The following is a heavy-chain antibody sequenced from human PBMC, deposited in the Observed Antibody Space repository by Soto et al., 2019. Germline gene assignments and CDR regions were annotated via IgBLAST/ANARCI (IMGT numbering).Heavy chain of an antibody. CDR2: SSYSGTT. D-gene: IGHD2-2*01. CDR1: GGSVSNYY. CDR3: TSADSTPYYFYY. V-gene: IGHV4-59*02. J-gene: IGHJ4*02. Sequence: QVQLQESGPGLVKPSETLSLTCIVSGGSVSNYYWSWIRQPPGKGLEWIGYSSYSGTTKYNPSLESRVTMSVDTSKNRFSLKLNSVTAADTAVYYCTSADSTPYYFYYWGQGTLVTVSS.